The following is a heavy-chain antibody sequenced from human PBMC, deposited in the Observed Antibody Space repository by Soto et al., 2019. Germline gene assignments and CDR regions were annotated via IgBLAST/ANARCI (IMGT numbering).Heavy chain of an antibody. Sequence: TLSLTCNVSVDSISGGAYYWTWIRQRPGKGPEWIGFLFYSGTTYYNPSLKSRVTISGDTSKNQFSLRLTSVTAADTAVYFCARALRVATFSSWGQGVLVTVSS. J-gene: IGHJ4*02. CDR3: ARALRVATFSS. CDR1: VDSISGGAYY. V-gene: IGHV4-31*02. CDR2: LFYSGTT. D-gene: IGHD5-12*01.